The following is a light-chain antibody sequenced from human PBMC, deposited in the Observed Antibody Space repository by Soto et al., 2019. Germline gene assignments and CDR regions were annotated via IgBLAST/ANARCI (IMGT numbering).Light chain of an antibody. CDR2: DAS. V-gene: IGKV1D-13*01. CDR3: QQYHDYPLT. J-gene: IGKJ5*01. Sequence: AIQVTQSPSSLSASVGDRVSITCRASQAIRTAFAWYQQKPGKSPKLLIYDASRLQSGVPSRFSGGGGSGTDVTLTISNLQPEDSATYYCQQYHDYPLTFGQGTRLEVK. CDR1: QAIRTA.